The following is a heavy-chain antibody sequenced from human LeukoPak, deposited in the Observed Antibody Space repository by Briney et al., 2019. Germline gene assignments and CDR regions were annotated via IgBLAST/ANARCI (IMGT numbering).Heavy chain of an antibody. Sequence: GGSLRLSCAASRFTFSSYEMNWVRQAPGKGLEWVSYISSSGSTIYYADSVKGRFTISRDNAKNSLYLQMNSLRAEDTAVYYCARGGYDYVWGSYRPYLNVWGKGTTVTVSS. D-gene: IGHD3-16*02. J-gene: IGHJ6*04. CDR3: ARGGYDYVWGSYRPYLNV. V-gene: IGHV3-48*03. CDR1: RFTFSSYE. CDR2: ISSSGSTI.